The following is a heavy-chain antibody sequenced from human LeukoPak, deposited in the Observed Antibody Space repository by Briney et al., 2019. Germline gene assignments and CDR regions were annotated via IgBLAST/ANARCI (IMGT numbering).Heavy chain of an antibody. Sequence: SVKVSCKASGGTFSSYAVSWVRQAPGQGLEWMGGIIPIFGTANSAQKFQGRVTITADESTSTAYTEQSSLRSEDTAVYYCATHYDFWSGYFQYYYYYMDVWGKGTTVTVSS. CDR1: GGTFSSYA. J-gene: IGHJ6*03. CDR3: ATHYDFWSGYFQYYYYYMDV. CDR2: IIPIFGTA. V-gene: IGHV1-69*13. D-gene: IGHD3-3*01.